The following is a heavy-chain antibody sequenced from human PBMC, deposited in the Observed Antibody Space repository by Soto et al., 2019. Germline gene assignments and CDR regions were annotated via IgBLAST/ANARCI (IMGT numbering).Heavy chain of an antibody. CDR3: VRVGGYSYGGVDY. Sequence: QVQLVQSGAEVKKPGASVKVSCKASGYTFTSYYMHWVRQAPGQGLEWMGIINPSGGSTTYAQKLPGRVNMTRDTYTSTVYMELSSLRSEDPAVYYCVRVGGYSYGGVDYWGQGTLVTVSS. V-gene: IGHV1-46*01. CDR1: GYTFTSYY. J-gene: IGHJ4*02. D-gene: IGHD5-18*01. CDR2: INPSGGST.